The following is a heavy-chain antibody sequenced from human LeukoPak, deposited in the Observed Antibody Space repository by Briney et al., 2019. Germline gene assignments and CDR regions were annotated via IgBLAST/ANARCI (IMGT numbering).Heavy chain of an antibody. CDR2: IYNSGST. J-gene: IGHJ6*02. Sequence: SETLSLTCTVSGGSISRYYWSWIRQPPGKGLEWIGYIYNSGSTDYNPSLNRRVTISVDTSRNHFSLRLSSVTAADTAVYYCARAAVLRYFDWLIPAGYYYYGMDVWGQGTTVTVSS. CDR3: ARAAVLRYFDWLIPAGYYYYGMDV. D-gene: IGHD3-9*01. V-gene: IGHV4-59*01. CDR1: GGSISRYY.